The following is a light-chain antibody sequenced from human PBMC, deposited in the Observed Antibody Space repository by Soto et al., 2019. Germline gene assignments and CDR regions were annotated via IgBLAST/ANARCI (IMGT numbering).Light chain of an antibody. Sequence: EIVLTQSPGTLSLSPGERATLSCRASQSITSSYLAWHQQKPGQAPRLLMYGASTRAPGIPDRLSGSGSGTDFTLTISRLEPEDSAVYYCQQYGNSPPTFGGGTKVDIK. V-gene: IGKV3-20*01. CDR2: GAS. CDR1: QSITSSY. J-gene: IGKJ4*01. CDR3: QQYGNSPPT.